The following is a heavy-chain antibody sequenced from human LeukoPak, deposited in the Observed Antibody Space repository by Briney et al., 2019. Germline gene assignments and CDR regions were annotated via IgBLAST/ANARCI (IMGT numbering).Heavy chain of an antibody. V-gene: IGHV3-30*03. J-gene: IGHJ4*02. CDR3: AIHFDY. Sequence: GGSLRLSCAGSGFTFSNSGMHWVRQAPGKGLEWLAVISHDASGKYHAESVKGRFTVSRDNSKNTLYLQINSLRPEDTALYYCAIHFDYWGQGTLVTVSS. CDR2: ISHDASGK. CDR1: GFTFSNSG.